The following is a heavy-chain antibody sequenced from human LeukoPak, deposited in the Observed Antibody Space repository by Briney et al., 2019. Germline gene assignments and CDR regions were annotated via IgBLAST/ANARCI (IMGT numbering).Heavy chain of an antibody. V-gene: IGHV1-2*02. Sequence: GASVKVSCKTSGYSFTDYYVHWVRQAPGQGLEWMGWINPNSGGTNSAQKFQGRVTMTRDTSITTVYMEVNWLTSDDTAIYYCARADRLHGGPYLIGPWGQGTLVTVSS. CDR1: GYSFTDYY. J-gene: IGHJ5*02. D-gene: IGHD3-16*01. CDR3: ARADRLHGGPYLIGP. CDR2: INPNSGGT.